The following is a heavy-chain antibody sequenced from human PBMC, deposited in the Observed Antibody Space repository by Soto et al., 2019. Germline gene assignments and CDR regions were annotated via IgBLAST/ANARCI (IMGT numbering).Heavy chain of an antibody. J-gene: IGHJ6*02. CDR1: GYSFTTYG. CDR2: ISAYNGNT. CDR3: AREGPAPYSYYGMDV. Sequence: QVQLVQSGGEVKKPGASVKVSCKTSGYSFTTYGTSWVRQAPGQGLEWMGWISAYNGNTNYAQKLQDRVTMTTDTSTSTAYMELRSLRSDDTAVYYCAREGPAPYSYYGMDVWGQGSTVTVSS. V-gene: IGHV1-18*01.